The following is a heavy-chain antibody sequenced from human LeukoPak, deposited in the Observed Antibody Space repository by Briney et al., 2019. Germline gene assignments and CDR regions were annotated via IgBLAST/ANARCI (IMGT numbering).Heavy chain of an antibody. D-gene: IGHD6-19*01. V-gene: IGHV3-7*03. CDR2: IKQDGSEK. CDR1: GFAFSSYW. CDR3: ARAYSSGWYFHYFDY. J-gene: IGHJ4*02. Sequence: PGGSLRLSRAASGFAFSSYWMSWVRQAPGKGLEWVANIKQDGSEKYYVDSVKGRFTISRDNAKNSLYLQMNSLRAEDTAVYYCARAYSSGWYFHYFDYWGQGTLVTVSS.